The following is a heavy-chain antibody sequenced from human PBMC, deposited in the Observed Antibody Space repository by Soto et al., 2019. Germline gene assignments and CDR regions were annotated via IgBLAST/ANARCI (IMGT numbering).Heavy chain of an antibody. V-gene: IGHV4-4*07. CDR2: IYTSGST. Sequence: LSLTCTVSGGSISSYYWSWIRQPAGKGLEWIGRIYTSGSTSYNPSLKSRVTMSVDTSKNQFSLKLSSVTAADTAVYYCARDRSITMVRGASYGMDVWGQGTTVTVSS. CDR3: ARDRSITMVRGASYGMDV. D-gene: IGHD3-10*01. J-gene: IGHJ6*02. CDR1: GGSISSYY.